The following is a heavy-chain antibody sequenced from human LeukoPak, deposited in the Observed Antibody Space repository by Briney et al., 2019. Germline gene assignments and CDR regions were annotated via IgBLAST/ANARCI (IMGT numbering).Heavy chain of an antibody. J-gene: IGHJ4*02. Sequence: SETLSLTCTVSGGSIRTHYWGWIRQPPGKGLEWIAYIYQSGNTNYNPSLKSRVTMPVDTSKNQFSLKLSSVTAADTAVYYCARDADGYLDYWGQGTLVTVSS. V-gene: IGHV4-59*11. CDR2: IYQSGNT. D-gene: IGHD3-22*01. CDR1: GGSIRTHY. CDR3: ARDADGYLDY.